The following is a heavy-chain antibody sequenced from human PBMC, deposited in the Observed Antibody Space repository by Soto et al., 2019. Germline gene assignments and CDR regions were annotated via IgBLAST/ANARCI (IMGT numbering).Heavy chain of an antibody. CDR2: IYYSGST. V-gene: IGHV4-39*01. CDR3: ARQKLLGRFLRWFDP. CDR1: GGPISSSSYY. Sequence: SETLSLTCTVSGGPISSSSYYWGWIRQPPGKGLEWIGSIYYSGSTYYNPSLKSRVTISVATSKNQFSLKLSSVTAADTAVYYCARQKLLGRFLRWFDPWGQGTLVTVSS. J-gene: IGHJ5*02. D-gene: IGHD3-3*01.